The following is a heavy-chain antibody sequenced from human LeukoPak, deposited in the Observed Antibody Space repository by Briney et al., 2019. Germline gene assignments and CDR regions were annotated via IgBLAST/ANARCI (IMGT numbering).Heavy chain of an antibody. CDR2: IKQDGSEK. CDR3: TRVTSHSWYDKTDAFDI. V-gene: IGHV3-7*03. CDR1: GFTFSSYW. D-gene: IGHD6-13*01. Sequence: GGSLRLSCAASGFTFSSYWMSWVRQAPGKGLEWVANIKQDGSEKYCVDSVKGRFTISRDNAKNSLYLQMNSLRAEDTAVYYCTRVTSHSWYDKTDAFDIWGQGTMVTVSS. J-gene: IGHJ3*02.